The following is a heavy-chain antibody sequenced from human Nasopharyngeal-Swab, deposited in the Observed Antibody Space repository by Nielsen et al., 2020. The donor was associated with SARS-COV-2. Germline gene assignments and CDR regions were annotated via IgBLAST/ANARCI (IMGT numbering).Heavy chain of an antibody. CDR3: ARDGGYDWGVDY. J-gene: IGHJ4*02. CDR1: GGSISSYY. V-gene: IGHV4-59*12. CDR2: IFYSRST. Sequence: SETLSLTCTVSGGSISSYYWSWIRQPPGKGLEWIGYIFYSRSTNYNPSLKSRVTISVDTSKNQFSLKLSSVTAADTAVYYCARDGGYDWGVDYWGQGTLVTVSS. D-gene: IGHD5-12*01.